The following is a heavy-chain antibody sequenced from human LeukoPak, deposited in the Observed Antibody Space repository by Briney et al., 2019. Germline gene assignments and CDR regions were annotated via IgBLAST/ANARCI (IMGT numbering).Heavy chain of an antibody. Sequence: GASLKVSCKASGYTFTDYYIHWVRQAPGQGPEWMGWIKANSGDTNYAQKFQGRVTLTRDTSINTAYMEVNRLRSDDTAVYYCARAPPGVKVADLDYWGQGTLVTVSS. J-gene: IGHJ4*02. V-gene: IGHV1-2*02. D-gene: IGHD6-19*01. CDR1: GYTFTDYY. CDR2: IKANSGDT. CDR3: ARAPPGVKVADLDY.